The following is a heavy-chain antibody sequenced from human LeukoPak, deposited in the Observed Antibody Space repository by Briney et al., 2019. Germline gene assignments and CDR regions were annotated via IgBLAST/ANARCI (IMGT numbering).Heavy chain of an antibody. J-gene: IGHJ4*02. CDR3: ARGRTIFGVVKLCGEFDY. D-gene: IGHD3-3*01. V-gene: IGHV4-59*01. CDR2: IYYSGST. Sequence: PSETLSLTCTVSGGSISSYYCSWIRQPPGKGLEWIGYIYYSGSTNYNPSLKSRVTISVDTSKNQFSLKLSSVTAADTAVYYCARGRTIFGVVKLCGEFDYWGQGTLVTVSS. CDR1: GGSISSYY.